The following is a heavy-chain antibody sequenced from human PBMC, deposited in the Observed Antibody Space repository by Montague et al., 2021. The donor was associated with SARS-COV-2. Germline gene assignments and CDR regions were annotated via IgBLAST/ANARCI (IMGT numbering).Heavy chain of an antibody. J-gene: IGHJ3*02. D-gene: IGHD3-10*01. CDR3: ARDLEWFVELVDAFDI. CDR2: INWNGGST. Sequence: SLRLSCAASGFTFGDYGMSWVRQAPGKGLEWVSGINWNGGSTGYADSVKGRFTVSRDNAKNSLYLQMNSLRAEDTALYYCARDLEWFVELVDAFDIWGQGTMVTVSS. CDR1: GFTFGDYG. V-gene: IGHV3-20*04.